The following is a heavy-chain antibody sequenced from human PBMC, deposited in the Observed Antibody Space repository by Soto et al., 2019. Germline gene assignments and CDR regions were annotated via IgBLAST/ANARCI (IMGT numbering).Heavy chain of an antibody. CDR3: ARVRIAAAGTDAFDI. J-gene: IGHJ3*02. CDR1: GFTFSSYS. V-gene: IGHV3-48*04. Sequence: GGSLRLSCAASGFTFSSYSMNWVRQAPGKGLEWVSYISSSSTIYYADSVKGRFTISRDNAKNSLYLQMNSLRAEDTAVYYCARVRIAAAGTDAFDIWGQGTMVTVSS. CDR2: ISSSSTI. D-gene: IGHD6-13*01.